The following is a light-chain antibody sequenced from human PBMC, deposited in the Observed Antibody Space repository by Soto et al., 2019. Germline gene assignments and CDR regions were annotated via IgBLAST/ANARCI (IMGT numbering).Light chain of an antibody. CDR3: SSYTSSSTLVV. CDR2: DVS. V-gene: IGLV2-14*01. Sequence: QSALTQPASGSGSPGQSITISCTGTSSDVGGYNDVSWYQQHPGKAPKLMIYDVSNRPSGVSNRFSGSKSGNTASLTISGLQSEDQVDYYCSSYTSSSTLVVFGGGTKVTVL. J-gene: IGLJ2*01. CDR1: SSDVGGYND.